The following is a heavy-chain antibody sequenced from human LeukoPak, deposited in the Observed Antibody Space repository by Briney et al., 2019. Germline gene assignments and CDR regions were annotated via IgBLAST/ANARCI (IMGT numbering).Heavy chain of an antibody. V-gene: IGHV3-11*06. Sequence: PGGSLRLSCAASGFTFSDYYMSWIRQAPGKGLEWVSYISSSSSYTNYADSVKGRFTIPRDNAKNSLYLQMNSLRAEDTAVYYCARMHYDSSGYYYVDYWGQGTLVTVSS. J-gene: IGHJ4*02. D-gene: IGHD3-22*01. CDR2: ISSSSSYT. CDR3: ARMHYDSSGYYYVDY. CDR1: GFTFSDYY.